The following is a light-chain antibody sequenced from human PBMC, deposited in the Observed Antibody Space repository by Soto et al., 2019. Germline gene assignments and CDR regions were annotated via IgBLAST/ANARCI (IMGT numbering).Light chain of an antibody. J-gene: IGKJ4*01. Sequence: DIQMTQSPSSLSASIGDRVTISCQASQHIDDYVNWYQQKPGKAPKVLIYDASTLETGVPSRFSGSGSGTEFTFTISSLQPEDVATYYCQQYDNLRRAFGGGTKVDI. V-gene: IGKV1-33*01. CDR3: QQYDNLRRA. CDR1: QHIDDY. CDR2: DAS.